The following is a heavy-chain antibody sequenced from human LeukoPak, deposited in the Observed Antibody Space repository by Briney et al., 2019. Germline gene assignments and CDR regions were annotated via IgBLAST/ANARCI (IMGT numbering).Heavy chain of an antibody. CDR2: INSDGSST. J-gene: IGHJ4*02. Sequence: GGSLRLSCAASGFTFSNYWMHWARQAPGKGLVWVSRINSDGSSTSYADSVKGRFTISRDNAKNTLYLQMNSLRAEDTAVYYCAKDADFWSGYPNDYWGQGTLVTVSS. D-gene: IGHD3-3*01. CDR3: AKDADFWSGYPNDY. V-gene: IGHV3-74*01. CDR1: GFTFSNYW.